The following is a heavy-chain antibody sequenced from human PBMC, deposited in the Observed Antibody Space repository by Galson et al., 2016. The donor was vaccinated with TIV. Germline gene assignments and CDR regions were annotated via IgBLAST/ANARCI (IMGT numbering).Heavy chain of an antibody. CDR1: GGTFSSYV. CDR2: IIPLFRTT. Sequence: SVKVSCKVSGGTFSSYVFNWVRLAPGQGLEWMGGIIPLFRTTNYAQKFQGRVTITADESTNTAYMELNSLRSGDTAVYYCASDRNTAFDTYHYYYGMDVWGQGTTVTVSS. CDR3: ASDRNTAFDTYHYYYGMDV. D-gene: IGHD5-18*01. J-gene: IGHJ6*02. V-gene: IGHV1-69*13.